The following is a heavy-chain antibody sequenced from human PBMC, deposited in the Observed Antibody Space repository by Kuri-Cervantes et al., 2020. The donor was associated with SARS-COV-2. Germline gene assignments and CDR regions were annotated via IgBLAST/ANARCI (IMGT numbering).Heavy chain of an antibody. V-gene: IGHV4-39*01. CDR2: IYYSGST. J-gene: IGHJ4*02. CDR1: GDSIRSYY. CDR3: APISSGRYCGVGTCSGDY. D-gene: IGHD2-15*01. Sequence: SETLSLTCSISGDSIRSYYWGWIRQPPGKGLEWIGSIYYSGSTYYNPSLKSRVTISVDTSKNQFSLKLSSVTAADTAVYYCAPISSGRYCGVGTCSGDYWGQGTLVTVSS.